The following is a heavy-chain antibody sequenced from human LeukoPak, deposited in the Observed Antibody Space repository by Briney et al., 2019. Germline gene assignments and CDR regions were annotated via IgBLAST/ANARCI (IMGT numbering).Heavy chain of an antibody. CDR3: ARDFYYGSGSLDQ. D-gene: IGHD3-10*01. Sequence: PGGSLRLSCAASGFTFTSYWMHWVCQGPGKGLVWVSRINSDGKSISYADSVKGRFTISRDNAKNTLYLQMNSLRAEDTAVYYCARDFYYGSGSLDQWGQGTLVTVSS. V-gene: IGHV3-74*01. J-gene: IGHJ4*02. CDR2: INSDGKSI. CDR1: GFTFTSYW.